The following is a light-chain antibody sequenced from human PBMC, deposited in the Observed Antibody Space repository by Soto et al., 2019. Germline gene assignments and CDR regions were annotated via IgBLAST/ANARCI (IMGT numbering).Light chain of an antibody. V-gene: IGKV1-5*01. CDR2: AAS. J-gene: IGKJ1*01. CDR3: QQSYSTPRT. CDR1: QSIGYW. Sequence: DIQMTQSPSRLSASVGDRVTITCRASQSIGYWLAWYQQKPGKAPNLLIYAASTLETGVPSRFSGSGYGTEFTLTIASLQPDDSASDYCQQSYSTPRTFGQGTKVEIK.